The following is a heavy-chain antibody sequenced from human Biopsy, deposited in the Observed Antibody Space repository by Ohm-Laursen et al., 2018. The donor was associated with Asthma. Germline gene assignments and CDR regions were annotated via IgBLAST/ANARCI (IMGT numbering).Heavy chain of an antibody. CDR3: AKRRGYSGHDNDY. D-gene: IGHD5-12*01. J-gene: IGHJ4*02. Sequence: SLRLSCAAAGFTFSSSAMSWVRQAPGKGLGWVAVISYDGNHKFYEDSVKGRFTISRDNSKNTLYLQMNSLRTEDTAVYYCAKRRGYSGHDNDYWGQGTLVIVSS. V-gene: IGHV3-30*18. CDR2: ISYDGNHK. CDR1: GFTFSSSA.